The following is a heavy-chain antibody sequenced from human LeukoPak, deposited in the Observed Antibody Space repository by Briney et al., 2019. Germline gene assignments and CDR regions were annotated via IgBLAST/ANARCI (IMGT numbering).Heavy chain of an antibody. CDR3: ARGRQDVTMIVVVMTAVSYYLDV. CDR2: MNPSGST. D-gene: IGHD3-22*01. J-gene: IGHJ6*03. V-gene: IGHV4-34*01. CDR1: GGSFSGYY. Sequence: SETLSLTCAVYGGSFSGYYWTWIRQSPEKGLEWIGEMNPSGSTNYNPSLKSRVTISVDTSKNQFSLELSSVTAADTAVYYCARGRQDVTMIVVVMTAVSYYLDVWSKGTTVTVS.